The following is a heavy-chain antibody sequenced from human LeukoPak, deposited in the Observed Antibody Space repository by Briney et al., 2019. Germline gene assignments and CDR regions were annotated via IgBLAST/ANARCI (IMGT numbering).Heavy chain of an antibody. CDR2: IYYSGST. D-gene: IGHD5-12*01. CDR3: ARLSGYVVDY. CDR1: GGSISSSSYY. V-gene: IGHV4-39*01. Sequence: PSETLSLTCTVSGGSISSSSYYWGWIRQPPGQGLEWIGSIYYSGSTYYNPSLKSRVTISVDTSKNQFSLKLSSVTAADTAVNYCARLSGYVVDYWGQGTLVTVSS. J-gene: IGHJ4*02.